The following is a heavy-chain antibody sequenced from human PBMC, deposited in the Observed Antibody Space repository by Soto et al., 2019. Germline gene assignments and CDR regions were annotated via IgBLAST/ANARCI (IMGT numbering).Heavy chain of an antibody. CDR3: ARGMTPPGAPAWYYFDS. D-gene: IGHD2-8*02. CDR2: FSLSGTT. J-gene: IGHJ4*02. Sequence: QVQLQESGPGLMKPSETLSLTCTVSGASITGSSYWSWIRQPAGKGLEWIGRFSLSGTTNYNPSLRSRVTMSADVSKNQFSLRRTSVTAADTALYYCARGMTPPGAPAWYYFDSWGQGTRVTVSS. V-gene: IGHV4-4*07. CDR1: GASITGSSY.